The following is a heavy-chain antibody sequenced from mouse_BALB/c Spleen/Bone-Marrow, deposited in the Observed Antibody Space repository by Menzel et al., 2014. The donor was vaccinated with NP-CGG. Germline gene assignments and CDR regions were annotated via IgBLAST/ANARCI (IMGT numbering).Heavy chain of an antibody. CDR3: ARLDLFAY. V-gene: IGHV14-4*02. CDR1: GFNIKDYY. D-gene: IGHD3-3*01. CDR2: IDPENGDT. Sequence: EVQLQQSGAELVRSGASVKLSCTASGFNIKDYYMYWVKQRPEQGLEWIGWIDPENGDTEYAPKFQGKATMTADTSSNTAYLQLSSLTSEDTAVYYCARLDLFAYWGQGTLVTVSA. J-gene: IGHJ3*01.